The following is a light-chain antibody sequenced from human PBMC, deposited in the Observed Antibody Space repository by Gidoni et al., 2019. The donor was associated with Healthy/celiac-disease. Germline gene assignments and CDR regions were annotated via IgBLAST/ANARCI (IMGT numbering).Light chain of an antibody. CDR3: QQYGSSPWT. CDR2: GAS. Sequence: ELVLTQSPGTLSLSPGERATLSCRASQSVSSSYLAWYQQNPGQAPRLLIYGASSRATGIPDRFSGSGSGTDFTLTISRLEPEDFAVYYCQQYGSSPWTFGQGTKVEIK. V-gene: IGKV3-20*01. J-gene: IGKJ1*01. CDR1: QSVSSSY.